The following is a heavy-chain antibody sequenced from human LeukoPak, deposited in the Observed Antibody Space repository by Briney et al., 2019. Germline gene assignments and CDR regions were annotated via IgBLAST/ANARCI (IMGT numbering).Heavy chain of an antibody. Sequence: ASVKVSYKASGYTFTGYYMHWVRQAPGQGLEWMGWINPNSGGTNYAQKFQGRVTMTRDTSISTAYMELSRLRSDDTAVYYCARETTVTTYNWFDPWGQGTLVTVSS. D-gene: IGHD4-17*01. J-gene: IGHJ5*02. V-gene: IGHV1-2*02. CDR2: INPNSGGT. CDR1: GYTFTGYY. CDR3: ARETTVTTYNWFDP.